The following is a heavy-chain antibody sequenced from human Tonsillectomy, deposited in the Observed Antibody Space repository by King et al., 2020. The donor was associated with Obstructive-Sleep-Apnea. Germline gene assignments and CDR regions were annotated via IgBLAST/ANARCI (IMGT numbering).Heavy chain of an antibody. CDR2: IYYSGST. CDR3: ATQGYSYGPFDY. D-gene: IGHD5-18*01. J-gene: IGHJ4*02. Sequence: QLRESGPGLVKPSETLSLTCTVSGGSISSYYWSWIRQPPGKGLEWIGYIYYSGSTNYNPSLKSRVTISADTSKNQFSLRLSSVTAADTAVYYCATQGYSYGPFDYWGQGTLVTVSS. CDR1: GGSISSYY. V-gene: IGHV4-59*01.